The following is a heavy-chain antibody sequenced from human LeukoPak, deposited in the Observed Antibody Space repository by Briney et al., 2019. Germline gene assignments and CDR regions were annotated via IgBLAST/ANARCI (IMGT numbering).Heavy chain of an antibody. CDR1: GYTFTGYY. J-gene: IGHJ4*02. CDR2: INPNGGGT. CDR3: AKPVPGSGWSFDY. D-gene: IGHD6-19*01. Sequence: ASVKVSCKASGYTFTGYYMHWVRQAPGQGLEWMGWINPNGGGTNYAQKFQGRVTMTRDTSISTAYMELSRLRSDDTAVYYCAKPVPGSGWSFDYWGQGTLVTVSS. V-gene: IGHV1-2*02.